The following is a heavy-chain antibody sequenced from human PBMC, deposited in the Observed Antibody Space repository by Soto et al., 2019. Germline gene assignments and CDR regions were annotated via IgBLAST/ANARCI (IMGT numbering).Heavy chain of an antibody. CDR2: IYATGTT. CDR1: VASISGYY. D-gene: IGHD1-1*01. CDR3: VRDGTKTLRDWFDP. Sequence: SETLSLTCTVSVASISGYYWSWIRKSAGKGLEWIGRIYATGTTDYNPSLKSRVMMSVDTSKKQFSLKLRSVTAADTAVYYCVRDGTKTLRDWFDPWGQGISVTVSS. J-gene: IGHJ5*02. V-gene: IGHV4-4*07.